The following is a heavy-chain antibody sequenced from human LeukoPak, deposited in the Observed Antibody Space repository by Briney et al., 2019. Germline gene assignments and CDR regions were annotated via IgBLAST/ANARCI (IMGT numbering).Heavy chain of an antibody. CDR3: ARRHGAYYYGMDV. J-gene: IGHJ6*02. Sequence: SETLSLTCTVSGGSISSYYWSWIRQPPGKGLEWIRYIYYSGSTNYNPSLKSRVTISVDTSKNQFSLKLSSVTAADTAVYYCARRHGAYYYGMDVWGQGTTVTVSS. CDR2: IYYSGST. V-gene: IGHV4-59*08. CDR1: GGSISSYY. D-gene: IGHD3-10*01.